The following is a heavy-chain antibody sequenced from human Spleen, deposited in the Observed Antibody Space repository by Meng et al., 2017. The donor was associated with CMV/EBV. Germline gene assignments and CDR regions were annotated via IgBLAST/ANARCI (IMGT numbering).Heavy chain of an antibody. CDR1: GFTFSNAW. Sequence: GGSLSLSCAASGFTFSNAWMSWVRQAPGKGLEWVGRIKSKTDGGTTDYAAPVKGRFTISRDDSKNTLYLQMNSLKTEDTAVYYCTTDDCSSTSCYERYYYYYGMDVWGQGTTVTVSS. CDR3: TTDDCSSTSCYERYYYYYGMDV. V-gene: IGHV3-15*01. J-gene: IGHJ6*02. CDR2: IKSKTDGGTT. D-gene: IGHD2-2*01.